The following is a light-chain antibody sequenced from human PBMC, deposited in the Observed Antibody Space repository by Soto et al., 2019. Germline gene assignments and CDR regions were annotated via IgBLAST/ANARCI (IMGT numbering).Light chain of an antibody. CDR1: QSISNW. V-gene: IGKV1-5*03. Sequence: DIQMTQSPSTLSASVVERFTITCRASQSISNWLAWYQQKPGEAPNLLIYKASTLESGVPSRFSGSGYGTEFALTISSLQPEDFATYYCQQYSYYSTFGQGTKVDIK. J-gene: IGKJ1*01. CDR2: KAS. CDR3: QQYSYYST.